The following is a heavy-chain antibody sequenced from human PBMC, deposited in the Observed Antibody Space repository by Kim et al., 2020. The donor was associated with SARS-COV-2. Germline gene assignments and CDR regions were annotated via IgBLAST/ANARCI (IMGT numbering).Heavy chain of an antibody. Sequence: GGSLRLSCAASGFTFSSYAMSWVRQAPGKGLEWVSAISGSGGSTYYADSVKGRFTISRDNSKNTLYLQMNSLRAEDTAVYYCAKDDGWLYSTRGGYWGQGTLVTVSS. V-gene: IGHV3-23*01. CDR1: GFTFSSYA. J-gene: IGHJ4*02. CDR2: ISGSGGST. CDR3: AKDDGWLYSTRGGY. D-gene: IGHD6-13*01.